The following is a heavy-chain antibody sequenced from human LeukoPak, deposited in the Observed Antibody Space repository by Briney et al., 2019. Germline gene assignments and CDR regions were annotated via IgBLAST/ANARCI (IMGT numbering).Heavy chain of an antibody. D-gene: IGHD6-13*01. V-gene: IGHV1-69*04. CDR2: IIPILGIA. Sequence: ASVTVSCKASGGTFSSYAISWVRQAPGQGLEWMGRIIPILGIANYAQKFQGRVTITADKSTSTAYMELRSLRSDDTAVYYCARTGYSSSLVLDYWGQGTLVTVSS. J-gene: IGHJ4*02. CDR1: GGTFSSYA. CDR3: ARTGYSSSLVLDY.